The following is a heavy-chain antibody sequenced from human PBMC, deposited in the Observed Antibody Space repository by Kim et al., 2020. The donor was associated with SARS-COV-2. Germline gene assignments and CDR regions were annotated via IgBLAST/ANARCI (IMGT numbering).Heavy chain of an antibody. CDR1: GYAFITSH. V-gene: IGHV1-46*01. D-gene: IGHD1-1*01. CDR2: FTPSGGNT. Sequence: ASVKVSCKASGYAFITSHIHWVRQVPGQGLEWMGMFTPSGGNTAFAQRFQGRVTMAGDTSTSTAYMELSSLRSEDTAVYYCRRDLHNSWCIDHWGQGTLVTVSS. J-gene: IGHJ4*02. CDR3: RRDLHNSWCIDH.